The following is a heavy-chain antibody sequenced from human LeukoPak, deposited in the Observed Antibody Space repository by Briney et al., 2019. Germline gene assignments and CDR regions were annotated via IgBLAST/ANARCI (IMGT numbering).Heavy chain of an antibody. CDR1: GGSISSNY. J-gene: IGHJ4*02. CDR2: IYSSGST. D-gene: IGHD3-10*01. Sequence: SETLSLTCTVSGGSISSNYWSWIRPPAGKGLEWIGRIYSSGSTNYNPSLKSRVSMSVDTSKNQFSLKLSSVTAADTAIYFCATHYAGSPSNYFDYWGQGTLVTVSS. V-gene: IGHV4-4*07. CDR3: ATHYAGSPSNYFDY.